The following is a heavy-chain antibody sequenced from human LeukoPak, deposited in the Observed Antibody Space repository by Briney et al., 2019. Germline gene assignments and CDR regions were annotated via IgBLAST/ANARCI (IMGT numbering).Heavy chain of an antibody. J-gene: IGHJ5*02. CDR2: TYYRSKWHN. Sequence: SQTLSLTCAISGDSVSSNSAAWNWIRQSPSRGLEWLGRTYYRSKWHNDYAVSVKSRITINPDTSKNQFSPQLNSVTPEDTAVYYCARTSDLSLASDPWGQGTLVTVSS. CDR1: GDSVSSNSAA. CDR3: ARTSDLSLASDP. D-gene: IGHD3-16*01. V-gene: IGHV6-1*01.